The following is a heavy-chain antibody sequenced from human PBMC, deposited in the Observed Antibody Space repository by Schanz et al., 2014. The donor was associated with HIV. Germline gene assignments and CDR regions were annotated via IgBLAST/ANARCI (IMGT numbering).Heavy chain of an antibody. D-gene: IGHD6-6*01. J-gene: IGHJ4*02. CDR2: ISYDGSNK. Sequence: QVQLVESGGGVVQPGRSLRLSCAGSGFIFRDYALHWVRQAPGKGLEWVAVISYDGSNKYYADSVKGRFTISRDNSKNTLYLQMNSLRAEDTAVYYCAKDRYSSSYFDYWGQGTLVTVSS. V-gene: IGHV3-30*04. CDR1: GFIFRDYA. CDR3: AKDRYSSSYFDY.